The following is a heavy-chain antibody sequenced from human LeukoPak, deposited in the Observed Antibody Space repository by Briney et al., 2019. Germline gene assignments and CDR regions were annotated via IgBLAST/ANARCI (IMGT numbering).Heavy chain of an antibody. CDR3: ARGRKSSDAFDI. D-gene: IGHD1-26*01. Sequence: GGSLRLSCAASGFTVSSNYMSWVRQGPGKGLEWVSVIYSGGSTYYADSVKGRFTISRNNSKNTLYLQMNSLRAEDTAVYYCARGRKSSDAFDIWGQGTMVTVSS. J-gene: IGHJ3*02. CDR1: GFTVSSNY. CDR2: IYSGGST. V-gene: IGHV3-53*01.